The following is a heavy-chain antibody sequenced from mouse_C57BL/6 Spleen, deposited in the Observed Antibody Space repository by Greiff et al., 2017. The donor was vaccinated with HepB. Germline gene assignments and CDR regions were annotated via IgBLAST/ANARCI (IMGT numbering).Heavy chain of an antibody. CDR3: ARYPYDYGSSWYFDV. J-gene: IGHJ1*03. Sequence: EVQLVESGPGLAKPSQTLSLTCSVTGYSITSDYWNWIRKFPGNKLEYMGYISYSGSTYYNPSLKSRISITRDTSKNQYYLQLNSVTTEDTATYYCARYPYDYGSSWYFDVWGTGTTVTVSS. CDR2: ISYSGST. D-gene: IGHD1-1*01. V-gene: IGHV3-8*01. CDR1: GYSITSDY.